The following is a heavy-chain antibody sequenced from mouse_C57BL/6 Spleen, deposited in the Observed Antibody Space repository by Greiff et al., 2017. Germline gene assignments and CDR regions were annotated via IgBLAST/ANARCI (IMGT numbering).Heavy chain of an antibody. D-gene: IGHD3-3*01. J-gene: IGHJ1*03. CDR1: GYTFTSYW. CDR2: IDPSDSYT. CDR3: ARGDGGYFDV. Sequence: QVQLKQPGAELVKPGASVKLSCKASGYTFTSYWMQWVKQRPGQGLEWIGEIDPSDSYTNYNQKFKGKATLTVDTSSSTAYMQLSSLTSEDSAVYYCARGDGGYFDVWGTGTTVTVSS. V-gene: IGHV1-50*01.